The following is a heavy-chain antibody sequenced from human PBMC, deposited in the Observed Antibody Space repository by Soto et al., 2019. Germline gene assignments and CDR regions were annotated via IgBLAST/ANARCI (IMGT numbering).Heavy chain of an antibody. D-gene: IGHD3-10*01. CDR2: ISSEGTTT. CDR3: ARDLEGSGSHWLGYNYYAMDV. Sequence: PGGSLRLSCAASGLTISDYYMTWIRQAPGKGLEWVSYISSEGTTTYYADSVRDRFSISLDNAKNSVYLQMNSLRADDSGVYYCARDLEGSGSHWLGYNYYAMDVWGQGTTATVSS. V-gene: IGHV3-11*01. CDR1: GLTISDYY. J-gene: IGHJ6*02.